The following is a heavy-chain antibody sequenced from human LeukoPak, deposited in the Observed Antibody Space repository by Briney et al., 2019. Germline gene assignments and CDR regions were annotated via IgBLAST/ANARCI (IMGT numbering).Heavy chain of an antibody. CDR2: IYSGGST. J-gene: IGHJ4*02. Sequence: GGSLRLSCAASGFTVSSNYMSWVRQAPGKGLEWVSVIYSGGSTYYADSVKGRFTISRDNSKNTLYLQMNSLRAEDTAVYYCAREMAAAGAGFDYWGQGTLVTVSS. CDR1: GFTVSSNY. CDR3: AREMAAAGAGFDY. D-gene: IGHD6-13*01. V-gene: IGHV3-66*01.